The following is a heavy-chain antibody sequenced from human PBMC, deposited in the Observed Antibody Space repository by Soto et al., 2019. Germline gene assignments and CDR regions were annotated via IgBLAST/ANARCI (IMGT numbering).Heavy chain of an antibody. D-gene: IGHD3-10*01. CDR3: AREKGSSGRAAWFDP. Sequence: QEQLAESGGGVVQPGKSLRLSCAASGFTLSTTHMHWVRQAPGRGLEWVALVSNDGGIKFYGASVEGRFTVSRDNSKNTLDLQMDSLRTEDTAIYYCAREKGSSGRAAWFDPWGQGTLVIVSS. J-gene: IGHJ5*02. V-gene: IGHV3-30*03. CDR2: VSNDGGIK. CDR1: GFTLSTTH.